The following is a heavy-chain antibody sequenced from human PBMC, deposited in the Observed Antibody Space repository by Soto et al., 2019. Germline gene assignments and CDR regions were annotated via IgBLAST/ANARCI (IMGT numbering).Heavy chain of an antibody. J-gene: IGHJ4*02. CDR1: GGSLSSGGLF. CDR2: ISYSGNT. D-gene: IGHD4-17*01. Sequence: PSETLSLTCTVSGGSLSSGGLFWSWIRQPPGNGLEWIGYISYSGNTYYNPSLKSRLSISVDTSKTQFSLELSSVTATDTAVYYCARGRLRPPARASELDYWGQGALVTVAS. V-gene: IGHV4-30-4*01. CDR3: ARGRLRPPARASELDY.